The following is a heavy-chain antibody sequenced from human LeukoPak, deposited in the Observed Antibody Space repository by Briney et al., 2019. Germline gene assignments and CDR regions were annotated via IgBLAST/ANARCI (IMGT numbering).Heavy chain of an antibody. V-gene: IGHV3-30*02. J-gene: IGHJ6*03. CDR3: AKAASKRTDYGDYAFYYYMDV. CDR1: GFTFNNYA. CDR2: IHYDGSNK. Sequence: PGGSLRLSCAASGFTFNNYAMSWVRQAPGKGLDWVAFIHYDGSNKYYADSVKGRFTISRDDSKNTLYLQMNSLRAEDTAVYYCAKAASKRTDYGDYAFYYYMDVWGKGTTVTISS. D-gene: IGHD4-17*01.